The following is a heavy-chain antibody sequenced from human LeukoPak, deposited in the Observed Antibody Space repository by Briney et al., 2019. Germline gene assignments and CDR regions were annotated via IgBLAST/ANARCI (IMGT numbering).Heavy chain of an antibody. CDR3: AKRGADSGSSDY. CDR2: ISGSGGST. D-gene: IGHD1-26*01. CDR1: GFTFSSYA. J-gene: IGHJ4*02. Sequence: EGSLRLSCAASGFTFSSYAMSWVRQAPGKGLEWVSAISGSGGSTYYADSVKGRFTISRDNSKNTLYLQMNSLRAEDTAVYYCAKRGADSGSSDYWGQGTLVTVSS. V-gene: IGHV3-23*01.